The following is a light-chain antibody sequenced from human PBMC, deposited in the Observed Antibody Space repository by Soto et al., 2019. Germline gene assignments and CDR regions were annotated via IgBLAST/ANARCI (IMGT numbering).Light chain of an antibody. CDR1: QSVSSSY. Sequence: EIVLTQSPGTLSLSPGERATLSCRASQSVSSSYLAWYQQKPGQAPRLLIYGTSSRATAIPDRFSGSESGTDFTIEISRMETEDFEVYYCQQYGSSSWTXGQGTKVDIK. CDR2: GTS. CDR3: QQYGSSSWT. J-gene: IGKJ1*01. V-gene: IGKV3-20*01.